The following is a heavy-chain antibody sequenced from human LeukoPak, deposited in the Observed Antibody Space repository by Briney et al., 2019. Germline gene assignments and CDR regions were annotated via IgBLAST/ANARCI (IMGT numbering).Heavy chain of an antibody. Sequence: PGGSLRLSCAASGFTVSSNYMSWVRQAPGKGLEWVSVIYSGVSTYYADSVKDRFTISRDNSKNTPYLQMNSLRAEDTAVYYCAREGEYSYGDYWGQGTLVTVSS. CDR2: IYSGVST. V-gene: IGHV3-66*01. CDR1: GFTVSSNY. CDR3: AREGEYSYGDY. J-gene: IGHJ4*02. D-gene: IGHD5-18*01.